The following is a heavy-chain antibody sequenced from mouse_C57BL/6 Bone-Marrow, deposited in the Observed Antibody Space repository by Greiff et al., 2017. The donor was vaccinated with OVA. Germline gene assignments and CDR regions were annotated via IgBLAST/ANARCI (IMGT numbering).Heavy chain of an antibody. CDR3: ARGTGFDY. V-gene: IGHV1-31*01. D-gene: IGHD3-3*01. CDR2: IYPYNGVS. J-gene: IGHJ2*01. Sequence: FPLQHSVPELVKPGASVKISCKASGYSFTGYYMHWVKQSHGNILDWIGYIYPYNGVSSYNQKFKGKATFTVDKSSSTAYRESRSQTSEDYAGYYCARGTGFDYWGQGTTLTVSS. CDR1: GYSFTGYY.